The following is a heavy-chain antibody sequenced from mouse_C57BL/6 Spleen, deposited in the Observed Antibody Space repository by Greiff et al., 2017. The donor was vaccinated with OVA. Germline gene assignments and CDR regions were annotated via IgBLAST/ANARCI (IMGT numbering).Heavy chain of an antibody. D-gene: IGHD1-1*01. Sequence: QVQLKQSGPELVKPGASVKISCKASGYAFSSSWMNWVKQRPGKGLEWIGRIYPGDGDTNYNGKFKGKATLTADKSSSTAYMQLSSLTSEDSAVYFCARWGGSPFDYWGQGTTLTVSS. V-gene: IGHV1-82*01. CDR1: GYAFSSSW. CDR2: IYPGDGDT. J-gene: IGHJ2*01. CDR3: ARWGGSPFDY.